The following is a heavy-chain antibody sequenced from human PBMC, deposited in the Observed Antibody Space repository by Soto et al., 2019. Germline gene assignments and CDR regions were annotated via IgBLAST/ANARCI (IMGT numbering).Heavy chain of an antibody. CDR1: GYTFTSYG. V-gene: IGHV1-18*01. CDR3: AVISGSYSHAFDI. D-gene: IGHD1-26*01. J-gene: IGHJ3*02. Sequence: ASVKISCKASGYTFTSYGISWVRQAPGQGLEWMGWISAYNGNTIYAQKLQGRVTMTTDTSTSTAYMELRSLRSDDTAVYYCAVISGSYSHAFDIWGQGTMVTVSS. CDR2: ISAYNGNT.